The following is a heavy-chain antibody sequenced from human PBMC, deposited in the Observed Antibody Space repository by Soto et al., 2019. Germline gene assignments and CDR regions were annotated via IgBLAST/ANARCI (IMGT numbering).Heavy chain of an antibody. Sequence: QVQLVQSGAEVKKPGASVKVSCKASGYTFTNHAIYWVRQAHGHRLEWMGWINAGNGNTKYSQTFQGRVTLTRDTSASTAYMELSSLRSEDTAVYYCATDSWVRGSNKWDFDYWGQGTRVTVSS. CDR3: ATDSWVRGSNKWDFDY. CDR2: INAGNGNT. J-gene: IGHJ4*01. D-gene: IGHD1-26*01. V-gene: IGHV1-3*01. CDR1: GYTFTNHA.